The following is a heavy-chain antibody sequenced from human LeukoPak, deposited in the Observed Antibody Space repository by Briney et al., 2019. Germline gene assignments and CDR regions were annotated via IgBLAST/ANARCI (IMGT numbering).Heavy chain of an antibody. Sequence: SETLSLTCTVSGGSISSYYWSWIRQPPGKGLEWIGYIYYSGSTNYNPSLKSRVTISVDTSKNQFSLKLSSVTAADTAVYYCARDNCSSSCHGNYWGQGTLVTVSS. V-gene: IGHV4-59*01. CDR3: ARDNCSSSCHGNY. CDR1: GGSISSYY. D-gene: IGHD6-13*01. J-gene: IGHJ4*02. CDR2: IYYSGST.